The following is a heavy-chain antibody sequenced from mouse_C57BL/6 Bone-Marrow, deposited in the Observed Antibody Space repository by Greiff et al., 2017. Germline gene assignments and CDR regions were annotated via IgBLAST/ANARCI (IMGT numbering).Heavy chain of an antibody. CDR2: INPNNGGT. CDR3: ANGYYAMDY. J-gene: IGHJ4*01. V-gene: IGHV1-26*01. Sequence: VQLHQSGPELVKPGASVKISCKASGYTFTDYYMNWVKQSHGKSLEWIGDINPNNGGTSYNQKFKGKATLTVDKSSSTAYMELRSLTSEDSAVYYCANGYYAMDYWGQGTSVTVSS. CDR1: GYTFTDYY.